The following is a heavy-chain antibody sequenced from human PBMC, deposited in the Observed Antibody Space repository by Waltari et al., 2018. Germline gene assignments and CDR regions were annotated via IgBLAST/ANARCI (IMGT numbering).Heavy chain of an antibody. CDR1: GFTFSSYG. Sequence: QVQLVESGEGVVQPGRSLRLSWAASGFTFSSYGMHWVRQAPGKGLEWVAVIWYDGSNKYYADSVKGRFTSSRDNSKNTLYLQMNSLRAEDTAVYYCARDYGPFDYWGQGTLVTVSS. CDR2: IWYDGSNK. J-gene: IGHJ4*02. V-gene: IGHV3-33*01. D-gene: IGHD3-16*01. CDR3: ARDYGPFDY.